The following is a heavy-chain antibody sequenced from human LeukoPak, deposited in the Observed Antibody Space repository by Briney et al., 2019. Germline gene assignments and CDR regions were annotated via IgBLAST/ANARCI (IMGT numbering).Heavy chain of an antibody. V-gene: IGHV3-30*18. CDR1: GFTFSSYG. CDR3: AKEPNTSSDY. Sequence: GGSLRLSCAASGFTFSSYGMHWVRQAPGKGLEWVVVISYDGSNKYYADSVKGRFTISRDNSKNTLYLQMNSLRAEDTAVYYCAKEPNTSSDYWGQGTLVTVSS. D-gene: IGHD2-2*02. J-gene: IGHJ4*02. CDR2: ISYDGSNK.